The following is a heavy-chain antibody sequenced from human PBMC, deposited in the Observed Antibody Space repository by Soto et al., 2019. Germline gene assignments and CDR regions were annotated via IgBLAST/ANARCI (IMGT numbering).Heavy chain of an antibody. CDR2: INPNNGIA. J-gene: IGHJ5*02. CDR1: GYSFTGNS. D-gene: IGHD6-25*01. Sequence: SVKVSCKASGYSFTGNSMHWVRQAPGQGLEWMGRINPNNGIANYAQKFQGRVTITADKSTSTAYMELSSLRSEDTAVYYCALAATFRFDPWGQGTLVTVSS. CDR3: ALAATFRFDP. V-gene: IGHV1-69*02.